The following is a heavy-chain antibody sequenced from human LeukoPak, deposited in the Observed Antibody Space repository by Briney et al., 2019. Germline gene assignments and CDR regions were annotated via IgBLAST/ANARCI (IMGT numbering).Heavy chain of an antibody. D-gene: IGHD3-22*01. CDR1: GYSISSIYF. J-gene: IGHJ4*02. CDR2: IHHSGTT. Sequence: SETLSLTCAVSGYSISSIYFWGWIRQPPGKGLEYIGNIHHSGTTYYNPPLKSRVTISIDTSKNQFSLKLSSVTAADTAVYYCARVRYYDDSGYYYDFDYWGQGTLVTVSS. CDR3: ARVRYYDDSGYYYDFDY. V-gene: IGHV4-38-2*01.